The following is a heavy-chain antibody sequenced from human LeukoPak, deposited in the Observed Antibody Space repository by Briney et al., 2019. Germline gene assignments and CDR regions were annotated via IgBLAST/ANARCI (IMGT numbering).Heavy chain of an antibody. D-gene: IGHD1-26*01. J-gene: IGHJ4*02. V-gene: IGHV3-23*01. CDR2: ISESGDKA. CDR3: AKQWVDC. CDR1: GFTFNNYA. Sequence: GGSLRLSCAASGFTFNNYAMNWVRQAPGKGLEWVSAISESGDKAHYADSVKGRFTISRDNSQNTLCLQMNSLRAEDTALYYCAKQWVDCWGQGTLVTVSS.